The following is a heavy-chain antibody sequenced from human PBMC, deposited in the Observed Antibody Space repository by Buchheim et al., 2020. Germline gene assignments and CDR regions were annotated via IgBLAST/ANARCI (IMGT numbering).Heavy chain of an antibody. D-gene: IGHD4-17*01. J-gene: IGHJ4*02. V-gene: IGHV3-11*01. CDR3: ARSPYGDGAFDY. CDR2: ISFNGRNI. CDR1: GFIFTDYY. Sequence: QVQLVESGGTLVKPGGSLRLSCAASGFIFTDYYMSWIRQAPGKGLEWISYISFNGRNIFYSDSVKGRFSISRDSASKSVYLQMNSLRAEDTAIYFCARSPYGDGAFDYWGQGTL.